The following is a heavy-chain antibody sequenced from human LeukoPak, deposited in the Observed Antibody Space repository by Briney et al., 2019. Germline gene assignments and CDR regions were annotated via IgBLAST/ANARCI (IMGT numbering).Heavy chain of an antibody. D-gene: IGHD6-19*01. CDR3: ARQVVAVAGTGYFDY. CDR1: GGSISSSSYY. J-gene: IGHJ4*02. V-gene: IGHV4-39*01. Sequence: SETLSLTCTVSGGSISSSSYYWGWVRQPPGKGLEWIGSIYYSGSTYYNASLKSRGTISVDTSKNQFSLKLNSVTAADTAVYFCARQVVAVAGTGYFDYWGQGTLVTVSS. CDR2: IYYSGST.